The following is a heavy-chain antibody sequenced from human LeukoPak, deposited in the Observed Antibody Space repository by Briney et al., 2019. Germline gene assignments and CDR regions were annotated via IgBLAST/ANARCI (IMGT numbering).Heavy chain of an antibody. CDR1: GGSISSYY. Sequence: PSETLSLTCTVSGGSISSYYWSWVRQAPGKGLEWVSIFYSGDKTYYADSVKGRFTISRDNSKNTLYLQMNNLRAEDTAVYYCARETSGSFDYWGQGTLVTVSS. D-gene: IGHD3-3*01. CDR3: ARETSGSFDY. J-gene: IGHJ4*02. CDR2: FYSGDKT. V-gene: IGHV3-66*01.